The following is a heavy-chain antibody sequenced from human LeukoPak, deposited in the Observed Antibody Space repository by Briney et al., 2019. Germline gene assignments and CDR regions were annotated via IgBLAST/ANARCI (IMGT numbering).Heavy chain of an antibody. CDR1: GYSFTSYW. V-gene: IGHV5-51*01. CDR2: IYPGDSDT. D-gene: IGHD2-15*01. Sequence: KVGESLKISCKGSGYSFTSYWIGWVRQMPGKGLEWMGIIYPGDSDTRYSPSFQGQVTISADKSISTAYLQWSSLKASDTAMYYCARHASVNDRYCSGGSCRTHYYYGMDVWGQGTTVTVSS. CDR3: ARHASVNDRYCSGGSCRTHYYYGMDV. J-gene: IGHJ6*02.